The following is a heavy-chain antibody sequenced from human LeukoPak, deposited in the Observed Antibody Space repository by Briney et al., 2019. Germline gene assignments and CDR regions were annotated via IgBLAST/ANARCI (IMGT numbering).Heavy chain of an antibody. V-gene: IGHV3-33*01. CDR3: AGGAYCTGGRCPGAFDI. Sequence: PGGSLRLSCAASGFTFSSYAMYWDRQAPGKGLEWVTIIWYDGSNKNYADSVKGRFTISRDNSKNTLYLQMNSLRAEDTAVYYCAGGAYCTGGRCPGAFDIWGQGTMVTVSS. CDR1: GFTFSSYA. D-gene: IGHD2-15*01. J-gene: IGHJ3*02. CDR2: IWYDGSNK.